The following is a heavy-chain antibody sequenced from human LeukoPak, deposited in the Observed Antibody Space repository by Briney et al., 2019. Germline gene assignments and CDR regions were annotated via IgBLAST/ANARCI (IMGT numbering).Heavy chain of an antibody. D-gene: IGHD6-13*01. CDR2: IYHSGST. CDR3: ATGYSSTWYYSDC. J-gene: IGHJ4*02. CDR1: GDSISSYY. V-gene: IGHV4-59*01. Sequence: PSETLSLTCTVSGDSISSYYWSWIRQPPGKGLEWIGYIYHSGSTNYNPSLKSRVTISADTSKDQFSLKLASVTAADTAVYYCATGYSSTWYYSDCWGQGTLVTVSS.